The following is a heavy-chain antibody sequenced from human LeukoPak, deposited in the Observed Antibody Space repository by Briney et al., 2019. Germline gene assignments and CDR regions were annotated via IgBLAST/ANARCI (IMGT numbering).Heavy chain of an antibody. CDR2: IYYSGST. CDR3: ARGVYGDYLLYFDY. V-gene: IGHV4-39*07. Sequence: SETLSLTCTVSGGSISSSSYYWGWIRQPPGTGLEWIGSIYYSGSTYYNPSLKSRVTISVDTSKNQFSLKLSSVTAADTAVYYCARGVYGDYLLYFDYWGQGTLVTVSS. D-gene: IGHD4-17*01. CDR1: GGSISSSSYY. J-gene: IGHJ4*02.